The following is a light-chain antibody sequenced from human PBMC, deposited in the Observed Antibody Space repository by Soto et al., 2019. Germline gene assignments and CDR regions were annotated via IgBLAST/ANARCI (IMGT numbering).Light chain of an antibody. V-gene: IGKV3-20*01. J-gene: IGKJ1*01. CDR2: GAS. CDR1: QSVSSSY. Sequence: DIVLTQSPGTLSLSPGERATLSCRASQSVSSSYLAWYQQKPGQAPRLLIYGASCRATGIPDRFSGSGSETDFTLTISRLEPEDFAVYYCQQYGSSQWTFGQGTKVEIK. CDR3: QQYGSSQWT.